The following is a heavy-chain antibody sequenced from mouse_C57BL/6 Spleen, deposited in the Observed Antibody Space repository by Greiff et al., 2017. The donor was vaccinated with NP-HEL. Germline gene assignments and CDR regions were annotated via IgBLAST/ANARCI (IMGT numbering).Heavy chain of an antibody. CDR2: IYPGSGST. V-gene: IGHV1-55*01. CDR3: ARGDDGYYDAMDY. CDR1: GYTFSSYW. D-gene: IGHD2-3*01. J-gene: IGHJ4*01. Sequence: QVQLQQPGAELVKPGASVKMSCKASGYTFSSYWITWVKQRPGQGLEWIGDIYPGSGSTNYNEKFKSKATLTVETSSSTAYMQLSSLTSEDSAVYYCARGDDGYYDAMDYWGQGTSVTVSS.